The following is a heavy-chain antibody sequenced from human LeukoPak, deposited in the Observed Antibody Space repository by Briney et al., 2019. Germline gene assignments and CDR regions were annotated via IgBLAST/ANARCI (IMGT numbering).Heavy chain of an antibody. Sequence: ASVKVSCKASAYTFTSSHAQWVRQAPGQGREWMGIINCGDGYTNYAQKFQGRVSVTSDTSTSTIYMELSSLRAEDTAIYYCARDRGGSYSIDYWGQGTLVTVSS. V-gene: IGHV1-46*01. CDR3: ARDRGGSYSIDY. CDR1: AYTFTSSH. CDR2: INCGDGYT. J-gene: IGHJ4*02. D-gene: IGHD1-26*01.